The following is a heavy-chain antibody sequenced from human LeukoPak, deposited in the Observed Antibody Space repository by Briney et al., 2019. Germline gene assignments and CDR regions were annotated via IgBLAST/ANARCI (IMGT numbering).Heavy chain of an antibody. Sequence: GESLKISCKGSGYSFTSYWIGWVRQMPGKGLEWMGIIYPGDSDTRYSPSFQGQVTISADKSISTAYLQWSSLKASDTAMYYCARGDPPRITIFGVVIAPDYWGQGTLVTVSS. CDR1: GYSFTSYW. V-gene: IGHV5-51*01. D-gene: IGHD3-3*01. CDR2: IYPGDSDT. J-gene: IGHJ4*02. CDR3: ARGDPPRITIFGVVIAPDY.